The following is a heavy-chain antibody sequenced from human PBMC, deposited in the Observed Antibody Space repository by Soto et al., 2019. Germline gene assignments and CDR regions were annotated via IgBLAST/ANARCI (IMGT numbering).Heavy chain of an antibody. Sequence: GGSLRLSYAASGFTFSSYWMHWVRQAPGKGLVWVSRINSDGSSTSYADSAKGRFTISRDNAKNTLYLQMNSLRAEDTAVYYCARASGRLYSSVNAPDYWGQGTLVTVSS. CDR2: INSDGSST. CDR1: GFTFSSYW. V-gene: IGHV3-74*01. D-gene: IGHD6-25*01. J-gene: IGHJ4*02. CDR3: ARASGRLYSSVNAPDY.